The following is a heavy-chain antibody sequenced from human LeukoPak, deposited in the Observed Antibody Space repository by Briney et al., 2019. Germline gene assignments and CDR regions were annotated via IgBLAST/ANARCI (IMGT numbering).Heavy chain of an antibody. V-gene: IGHV4-38-2*02. J-gene: IGHJ6*04. CDR3: AELGITMIGGV. CDR2: IYHSGRT. CDR1: GYSISSGYY. Sequence: SETLSLTCTVSGYSISSGYYWGWIRQPPGKGLEWIGSIYHSGRTFYNPSLKSRVTISVDTSKNQFSLKLTSVTAADTAVYYCAELGITMIGGVWGKGTTVTISS. D-gene: IGHD3-10*02.